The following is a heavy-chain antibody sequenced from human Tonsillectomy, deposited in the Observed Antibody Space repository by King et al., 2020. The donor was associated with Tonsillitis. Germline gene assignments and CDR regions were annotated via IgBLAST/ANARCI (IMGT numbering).Heavy chain of an antibody. Sequence: LVESGGGVVQPGRSLRLSCAASGFTLSSYGMNWVRQAPGKGLEWVAGISYDGNNKYNAGSVKGRFTISRDNSKNTLYLQMNSLRGEDTAVYYCAKGHSSGWFYFDSWGQGTLVTVSS. CDR2: ISYDGNNK. CDR1: GFTLSSYG. V-gene: IGHV3-30*18. CDR3: AKGHSSGWFYFDS. D-gene: IGHD6-19*01. J-gene: IGHJ4*02.